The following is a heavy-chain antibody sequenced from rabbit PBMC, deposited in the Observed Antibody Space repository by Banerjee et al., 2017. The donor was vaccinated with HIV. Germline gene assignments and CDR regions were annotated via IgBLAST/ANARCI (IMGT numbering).Heavy chain of an antibody. J-gene: IGHJ4*01. CDR2: IYADDDDST. Sequence: QEQLEESGGDLVKPGASLTLTCTASGFSFSNKYVMCWVRQAPGKGLEWIACIYADDDDSTGYANWVNGRFSISKTSSTTVTLQMTSLTAADTATYFCARDLAGVTGWNFNLWGPGTLVTVS. CDR1: GFSFSNKYV. D-gene: IGHD4-1*01. V-gene: IGHV1S45*01. CDR3: ARDLAGVTGWNFNL.